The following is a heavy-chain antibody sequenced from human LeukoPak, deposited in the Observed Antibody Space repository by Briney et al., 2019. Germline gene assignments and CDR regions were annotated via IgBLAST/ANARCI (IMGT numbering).Heavy chain of an antibody. CDR2: ISGSGGST. CDR3: AKDGFYCSSTSCYGDY. J-gene: IGHJ4*02. CDR1: GFTFSSYA. D-gene: IGHD2-2*01. Sequence: GGSLRLSCAASGFTFSSYAMSWVRQAPGKGLEWVSAISGSGGSTYYADSVKGRFTISRDNSKDTLYLQMNSLRAEDTAVYYCAKDGFYCSSTSCYGDYWGQGTLVTVSS. V-gene: IGHV3-23*01.